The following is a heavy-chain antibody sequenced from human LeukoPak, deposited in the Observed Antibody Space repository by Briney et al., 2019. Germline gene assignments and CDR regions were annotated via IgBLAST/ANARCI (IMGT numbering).Heavy chain of an antibody. CDR1: GYTFTGYY. J-gene: IGHJ4*02. CDR3: ARVSNSGYCSGGSCPDY. D-gene: IGHD2-15*01. CDR2: INPNSGGT. Sequence: ASVKVSCKASGYTFTGYYMHWVRQAPGQGLEWMGWINPNSGGTNYAQKFQGRVTMTRDTSISTAYMELSRLRSDDTAVYYCARVSNSGYCSGGSCPDYWGQGTLVTVSS. V-gene: IGHV1-2*02.